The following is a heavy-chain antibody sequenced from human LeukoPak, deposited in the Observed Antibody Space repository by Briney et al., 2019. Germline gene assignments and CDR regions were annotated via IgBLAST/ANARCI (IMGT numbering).Heavy chain of an antibody. J-gene: IGHJ4*02. CDR1: GFTFSSYG. V-gene: IGHV3-30*18. CDR3: AKDGAMVRGVISLWDY. D-gene: IGHD3-10*01. CDR2: ISYDGSNK. Sequence: PGGSLRLSCAASGFTFSSYGMHWVRQAPGKGLEWVAVISYDGSNKYYADSVKGRFTISRDNSKNTLYLQMNSLRAEDTAVYYCAKDGAMVRGVISLWDYWGQGTLVTVSS.